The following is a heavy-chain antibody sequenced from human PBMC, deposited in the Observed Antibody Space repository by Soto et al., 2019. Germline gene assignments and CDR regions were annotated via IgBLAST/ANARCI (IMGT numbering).Heavy chain of an antibody. CDR2: IKAYSGNT. V-gene: IGHV1-18*01. CDR3: AIADYGDDDY. Sequence: GPEAKKPGASVKVSCKASGYTFATSTISWLRQAPGQGPEWMGWIKAYSGNTNYAQKHQGRLTMTTDTSTSTAYMELRSLTPDDTAIYYCAIADYGDDDYWGQGTLVTVSS. CDR1: GYTFATST. D-gene: IGHD4-17*01. J-gene: IGHJ4*02.